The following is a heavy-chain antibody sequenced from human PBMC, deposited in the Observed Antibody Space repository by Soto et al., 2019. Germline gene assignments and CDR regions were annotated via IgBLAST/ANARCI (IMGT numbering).Heavy chain of an antibody. CDR1: GFTFSSYS. D-gene: IGHD4-17*01. CDR2: ISSSSSYI. V-gene: IGHV3-21*01. CDR3: ARGGLDYGDYINYYYYGMDV. J-gene: IGHJ6*02. Sequence: EVQLVESGGGLVKPGGSLRLSCAASGFTFSSYSMNWVRQAPGKGLEWVSSISSSSSYIYYADSVKGRFTISRDNAKNSLYLQMNSLRAEDTAVYYCARGGLDYGDYINYYYYGMDVWGQGTTVTVS.